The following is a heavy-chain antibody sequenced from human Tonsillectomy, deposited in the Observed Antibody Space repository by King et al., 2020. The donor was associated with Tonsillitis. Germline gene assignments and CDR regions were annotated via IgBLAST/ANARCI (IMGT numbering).Heavy chain of an antibody. CDR2: IYDTGRT. CDR3: AGHEGVGYFGMDV. D-gene: IGHD1-26*01. CDR1: GGSVRTHY. V-gene: IGHV4-59*08. J-gene: IGHJ6*02. Sequence: VQLQESGPGLVKPSETLSLTCTVSGGSVRTHYWSWIRQPPGKGLEWMGYIYDTGRTNYNPSLKSRVTISVDTSKNQFSLKLSSVTAADTAVYYGAGHEGVGYFGMDVWGQGTTVTVSS.